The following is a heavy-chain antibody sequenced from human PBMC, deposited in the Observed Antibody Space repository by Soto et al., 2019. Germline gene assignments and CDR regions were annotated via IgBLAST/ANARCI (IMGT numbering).Heavy chain of an antibody. D-gene: IGHD2-2*03. Sequence: SETLSLTCAVSGGSISSGGYSWSWIRQPPGKGLEWIGYIYHSGSTYYNPSLKSRVTISVDRSKNQFSLKLSSVTAADTAVYFCAREGNLGRWIQPLDSWGQGTLVTVSS. V-gene: IGHV4-30-2*01. J-gene: IGHJ4*02. CDR1: GGSISSGGYS. CDR3: AREGNLGRWIQPLDS. CDR2: IYHSGST.